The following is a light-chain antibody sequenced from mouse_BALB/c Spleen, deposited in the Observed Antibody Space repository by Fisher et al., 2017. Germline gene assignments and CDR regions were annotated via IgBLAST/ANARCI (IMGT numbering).Light chain of an antibody. CDR2: DTS. Sequence: IVLTQTPAIMSASPGEKVTMTCSASSSVSYMYWYQQKPGSSPRLLIYDTSKLASGVPARFSGSGSGTSYSLTISSMEGEDAATYYCHQYHRSPPTFGAGTKLELK. V-gene: IGKV4-55*01. J-gene: IGKJ5*01. CDR3: HQYHRSPPT. CDR1: SSVSY.